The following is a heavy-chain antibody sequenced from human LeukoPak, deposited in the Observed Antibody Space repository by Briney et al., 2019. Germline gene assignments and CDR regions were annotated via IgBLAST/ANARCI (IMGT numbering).Heavy chain of an antibody. CDR1: GYTFTSYG. Sequence: GASVKVSCKASGYTFTSYGISWVRQAPGQGLEWMGWISAYNGNTNYAQKLQGRVTMTTDTSTSTAYMELRSLRSDDTAVYYCARGPDCSSTSCYGYYYFDYWGQGTLVTVSS. D-gene: IGHD2-2*01. V-gene: IGHV1-18*01. CDR2: ISAYNGNT. J-gene: IGHJ4*02. CDR3: ARGPDCSSTSCYGYYYFDY.